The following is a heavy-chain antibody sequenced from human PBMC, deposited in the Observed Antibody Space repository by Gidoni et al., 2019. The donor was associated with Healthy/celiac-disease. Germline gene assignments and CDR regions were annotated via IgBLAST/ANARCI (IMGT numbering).Heavy chain of an antibody. Sequence: QVQLQESGPGLVKPSQTLSLTCTVSGGSISRGGYYWSWIRQHPGKGLEWIGYIYYSGSTYYNPSLKSRVTIAVDTSKNQFSLKLSSVTAADTAVYYCARGKDYGDFHDAFDIWGQGTMVTVSS. CDR2: IYYSGST. CDR3: ARGKDYGDFHDAFDI. V-gene: IGHV4-31*03. D-gene: IGHD4-17*01. J-gene: IGHJ3*02. CDR1: GGSISRGGYY.